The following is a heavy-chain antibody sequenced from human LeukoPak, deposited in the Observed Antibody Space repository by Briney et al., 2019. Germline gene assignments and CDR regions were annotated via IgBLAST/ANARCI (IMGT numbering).Heavy chain of an antibody. J-gene: IGHJ4*02. D-gene: IGHD4-23*01. Sequence: GGSLRLSCSASGFTFSSYPMHWVRQAPGKGLEYVSTISSIGGSTYHADPVKGRFTISRDNSKNTLYLQMSSLRTEDTAVYFCVKTTTVALDYWGQGTLVTASS. CDR3: VKTTTVALDY. CDR1: GFTFSSYP. CDR2: ISSIGGST. V-gene: IGHV3-64D*09.